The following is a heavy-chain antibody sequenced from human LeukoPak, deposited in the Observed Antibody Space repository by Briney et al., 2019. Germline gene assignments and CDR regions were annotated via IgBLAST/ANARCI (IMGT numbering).Heavy chain of an antibody. CDR3: ARLGGGNGRLSYFDY. V-gene: IGHV5-51*01. CDR2: IYPGDSDT. D-gene: IGHD2-15*01. J-gene: IGHJ4*02. Sequence: GESLKISCKDSGYSFTTYWIGWVRQMPGKGLEWMGIIYPGDSDTRYSPSFQGQVTISADKSISTAYLQWTSLKASDTAMYYCARLGGGNGRLSYFDYWGQGTLVTVSS. CDR1: GYSFTTYW.